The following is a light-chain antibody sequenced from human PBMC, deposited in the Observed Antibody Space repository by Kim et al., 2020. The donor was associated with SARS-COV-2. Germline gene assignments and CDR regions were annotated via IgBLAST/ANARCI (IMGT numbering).Light chain of an antibody. CDR2: KVS. CDR3: MQGRHSPYT. CDR1: QSLVHSDGDTF. J-gene: IGKJ2*01. V-gene: IGKV2-30*02. Sequence: QPASICCRSSQSLVHSDGDTFLSWFQQRPGQSPRRLIDKVSNRHSGAPDRFSGSGSGTEFTLKISRVEAEDVGVYYFMQGRHSPYTFGQGTMLEF.